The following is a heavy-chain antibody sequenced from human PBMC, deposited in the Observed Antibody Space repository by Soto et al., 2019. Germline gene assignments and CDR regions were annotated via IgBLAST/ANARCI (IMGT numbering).Heavy chain of an antibody. CDR1: GFTFNTYG. CDR3: AGDGASHDFCSGYVSH. D-gene: IGHD3-3*01. CDR2: IWYDGSNK. Sequence: QVLLVESGGGVVQPGRSLRLSCAASGFTFNTYGMNWVRQAPGKGLEWVALIWYDGSNKYYADSVKGRFTISRDNSKKTLFLQMDSLGDDDTAVYYCAGDGASHDFCSGYVSHWGQGTQVTVSA. J-gene: IGHJ4*02. V-gene: IGHV3-33*01.